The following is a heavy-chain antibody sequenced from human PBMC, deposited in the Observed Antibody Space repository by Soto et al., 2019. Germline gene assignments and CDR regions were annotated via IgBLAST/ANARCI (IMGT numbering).Heavy chain of an antibody. V-gene: IGHV1-18*01. Sequence: GASVKVSCKASGYTFTSYGISWVRQAPGQGLEWMGWISAYNGNTNYAQKLQGRVTMTTDTSTSTAYMELRSLRSDDTAVYYCARGLQGFGELLLVDYWGQGTLVTVSS. CDR3: ARGLQGFGELLLVDY. J-gene: IGHJ4*02. D-gene: IGHD3-10*01. CDR1: GYTFTSYG. CDR2: ISAYNGNT.